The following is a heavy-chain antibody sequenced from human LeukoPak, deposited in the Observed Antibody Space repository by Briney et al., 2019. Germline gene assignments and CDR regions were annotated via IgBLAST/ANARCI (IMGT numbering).Heavy chain of an antibody. J-gene: IGHJ3*02. V-gene: IGHV1-58*01. CDR3: AAVPNANAWYWDDAFDI. CDR2: IVVGSGNT. D-gene: IGHD2-8*02. Sequence: TSVTVSCKASGFTFTTSAVQWVRQARGQRLEWIGRIVVGSGNTDRAQKFQGRLTITRDISTSTAYMELSSLTSDDTAVYYCAAVPNANAWYWDDAFDIWGQGTMVTVSS. CDR1: GFTFTTSA.